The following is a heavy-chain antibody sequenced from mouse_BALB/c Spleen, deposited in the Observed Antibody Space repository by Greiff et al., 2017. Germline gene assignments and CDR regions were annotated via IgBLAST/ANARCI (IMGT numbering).Heavy chain of an antibody. D-gene: IGHD1-1*01. CDR2: ISSGGSYT. Sequence: EVMLVESGGGLVKPGGSLKLSCAASGFTFSSYAMSWVRQTPEKRLEWVATISSGGSYTYYPDSVKGRFTISRDNAKNTLYLQMSSLKSEDTAMYYCARHDVYYGSSFFAYWGQGTLVTVSA. V-gene: IGHV5-9-1*01. J-gene: IGHJ3*01. CDR1: GFTFSSYA. CDR3: ARHDVYYGSSFFAY.